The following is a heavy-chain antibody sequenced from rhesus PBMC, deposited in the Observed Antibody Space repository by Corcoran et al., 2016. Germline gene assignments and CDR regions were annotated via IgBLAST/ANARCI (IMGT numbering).Heavy chain of an antibody. Sequence: EVQLVQSGAEVKKPGASVKISCKASGYTFTDYYLHWVRQAPGKGLEWRGRVDPEDGEAIHAHKFQDRVTITADTSTDTAYMELSSLRSEDTAVYYCATTYSNLDYGGQGVLVTVSA. CDR3: ATTYSNLDY. J-gene: IGHJ4*01. V-gene: IGHV1-111*02. D-gene: IGHD4-23*01. CDR1: GYTFTDYY. CDR2: VDPEDGEA.